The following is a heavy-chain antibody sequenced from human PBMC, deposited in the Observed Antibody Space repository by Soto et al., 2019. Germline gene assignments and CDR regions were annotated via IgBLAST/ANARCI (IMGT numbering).Heavy chain of an antibody. J-gene: IGHJ4*02. CDR3: ARLVYDTRLNDMYFDF. Sequence: PSETLSLTCAVSGVSLTSGNWWTWVRQSPQRGLEYIGEIFHDGTANYYPSFERRVAMSVDTSRNQFSLKLTSVTAADTAVYFCARLVYDTRLNDMYFDFWGTGPLVTVSS. V-gene: IGHV4-4*02. D-gene: IGHD3-22*01. CDR1: GVSLTSGNW. CDR2: IFHDGTA.